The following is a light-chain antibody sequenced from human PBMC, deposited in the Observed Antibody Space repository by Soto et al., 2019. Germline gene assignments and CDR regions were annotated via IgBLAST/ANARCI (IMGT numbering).Light chain of an antibody. CDR2: DAS. J-gene: IGKJ4*01. CDR1: QSVSSY. Sequence: EIVLTQSPATLSLSPGERAPLXWRASQSVSSYLAWYQQKPGQAPRLLIYDASNRATGIPARFSGSGSGTDFTLTISSLEPEDFAVYYCQQRSNWPLTFGGGTKVDIK. V-gene: IGKV3-11*01. CDR3: QQRSNWPLT.